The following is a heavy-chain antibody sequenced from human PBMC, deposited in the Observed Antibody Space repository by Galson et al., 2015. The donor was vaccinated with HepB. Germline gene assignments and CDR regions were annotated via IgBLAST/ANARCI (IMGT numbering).Heavy chain of an antibody. CDR1: GFTFSSYA. J-gene: IGHJ4*02. CDR3: AKSLEGYCSGGSCYSGVGY. D-gene: IGHD2-15*01. Sequence: SLRLSCAASGFTFSSYAMSWVRQAPGKGLEWVSAISGSGGSTYYADSVKGRFTISRDNSKNTLYLQMNSLRAEDTAVYYCAKSLEGYCSGGSCYSGVGYWGQGTLVTVSS. CDR2: ISGSGGST. V-gene: IGHV3-23*01.